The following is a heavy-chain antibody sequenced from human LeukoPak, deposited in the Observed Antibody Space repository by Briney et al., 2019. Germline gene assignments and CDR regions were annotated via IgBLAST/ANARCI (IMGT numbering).Heavy chain of an antibody. CDR3: ARSSSGWSVDF. CDR1: GYMFTHYG. Sequence: ASVTVSCTASGYMFTHYGVSWVRQAPGQGLEWMGWINSAEGGTLYAENLQGRVTLTTDTSTSTLYMELRTLRSDDTAVYYCARSSSGWSVDFWGQGTLVTVSS. J-gene: IGHJ4*02. CDR2: INSAEGGT. V-gene: IGHV1-18*01. D-gene: IGHD6-19*01.